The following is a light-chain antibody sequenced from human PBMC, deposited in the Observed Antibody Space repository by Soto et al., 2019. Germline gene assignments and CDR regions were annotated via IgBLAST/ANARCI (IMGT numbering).Light chain of an antibody. J-gene: IGLJ1*01. CDR1: SSDVGSYNL. Sequence: QSVLTQPASVSGSPGQSITISCTGTSSDVGSYNLVSWYQQHPGKAPKLMISEGSKRPSEVSNRFSGSKSGNTASLTISGLQAEDEADYYCCSYAGSSTYVFGTGTKLTVL. V-gene: IGLV2-23*01. CDR3: CSYAGSSTYV. CDR2: EGS.